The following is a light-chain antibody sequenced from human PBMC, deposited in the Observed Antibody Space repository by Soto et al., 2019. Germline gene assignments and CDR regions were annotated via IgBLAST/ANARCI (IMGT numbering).Light chain of an antibody. V-gene: IGLV2-14*01. J-gene: IGLJ3*02. Sequence: QSVLTQPASVSGSPGQSITISCTGSSSDIGDYNFVSWYQQHPGKAPKLIIFEVTDRPSGVSDRFSGSKSGNTASLTISGLQAEDEGDYYCSSFTTISTWVFGGGTKLTVL. CDR1: SSDIGDYNF. CDR2: EVT. CDR3: SSFTTISTWV.